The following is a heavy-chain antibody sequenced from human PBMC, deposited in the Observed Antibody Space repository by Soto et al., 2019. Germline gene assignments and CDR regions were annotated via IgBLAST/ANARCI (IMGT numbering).Heavy chain of an antibody. V-gene: IGHV4-30-4*01. D-gene: IGHD5-12*01. Sequence: SETLSLTCTVSGGSISSGDYYWTWIRQPPGKGLEWIGYIYRGGSTYYNPSLKSRISVSADTSKNQFSLKLTSVTVADTAVYYCAARDGYTSVAYWGQGTLVTVSS. CDR2: IYRGGST. CDR1: GGSISSGDYY. CDR3: AARDGYTSVAY. J-gene: IGHJ4*02.